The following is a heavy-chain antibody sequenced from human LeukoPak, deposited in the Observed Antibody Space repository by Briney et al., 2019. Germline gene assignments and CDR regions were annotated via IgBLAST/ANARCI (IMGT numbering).Heavy chain of an antibody. D-gene: IGHD3-10*01. Sequence: PSETLSLTCTVSGGSISSYYWSWIRQPPGKGLEWIGYIYYSGSTSYNPSLKSRVSISVDMSTNQFSLKLSSVTAADTAVYYCARHATYDYGSGSYPLDYWGQGTLVTVSS. CDR2: IYYSGST. V-gene: IGHV4-59*08. CDR1: GGSISSYY. CDR3: ARHATYDYGSGSYPLDY. J-gene: IGHJ4*02.